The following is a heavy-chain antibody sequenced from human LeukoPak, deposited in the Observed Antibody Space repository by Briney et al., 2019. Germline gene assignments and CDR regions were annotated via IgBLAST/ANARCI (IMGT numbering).Heavy chain of an antibody. CDR3: AKGGSSWYPHAFDI. CDR1: GFTFSINA. CDR2: ISGSGGST. Sequence: GGSLRLSCAASGFTFSINAMSWVRQAPGKGLEWVSAISGSGGSTYYADSVKGRFTISRDNSKNTVYLQMNSLGGEDTAIYYCAKGGSSWYPHAFDIWGQGTMVTVSS. D-gene: IGHD6-13*01. J-gene: IGHJ3*02. V-gene: IGHV3-23*01.